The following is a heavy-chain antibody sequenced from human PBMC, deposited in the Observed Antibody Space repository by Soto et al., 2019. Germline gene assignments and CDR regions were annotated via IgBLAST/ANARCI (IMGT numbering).Heavy chain of an antibody. CDR1: GDSISTYY. Sequence: QVQLQESGPGLVKPSETLSLTCTVSGDSISTYYWTWIRQSPGKGLEWIAFIYYGGSTNYNPSIKSRVTLSVDTSKNQFSLKLNSVTAADTAVYYCARPGRDWGSLDYWGQGTLVTVSS. V-gene: IGHV4-59*08. CDR3: ARPGRDWGSLDY. D-gene: IGHD7-27*01. CDR2: IYYGGST. J-gene: IGHJ4*02.